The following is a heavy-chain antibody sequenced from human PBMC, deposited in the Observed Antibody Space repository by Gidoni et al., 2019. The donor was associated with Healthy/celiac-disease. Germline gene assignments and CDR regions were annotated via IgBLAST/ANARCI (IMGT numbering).Heavy chain of an antibody. Sequence: QVQLVQSGAEVKKPGASVKVSCKASGHTFTSYAMIRLRQAPGQRLGWRGWINAGNGNTKYAQKFQGRVTITRDTSAGTAYMELSSLRSEDTAVYCCARVRGVRGSGSDYNEGLVGASEYNWFDPWGQGTLVTVSS. CDR3: ARVRGVRGSGSDYNEGLVGASEYNWFDP. J-gene: IGHJ5*02. CDR2: INAGNGNT. V-gene: IGHV1-3*01. CDR1: GHTFTSYA. D-gene: IGHD3-10*01.